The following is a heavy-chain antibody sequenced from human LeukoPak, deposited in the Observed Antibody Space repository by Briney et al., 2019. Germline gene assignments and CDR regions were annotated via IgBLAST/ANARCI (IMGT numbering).Heavy chain of an antibody. J-gene: IGHJ3*01. V-gene: IGHV4-61*02. CDR1: GNSISSGDNY. D-gene: IGHD2-15*01. CDR3: ARHRGGFDL. CDR2: IYTSGST. Sequence: SETLSLTCTVSGNSISSGDNYWSWIRQPAGKGLEWIGRIYTSGSTNYNPSLKSRVTISVDTSKKYFSLRLSSVTAADTAAYYCARHRGGFDLWGQGTMVTVSS.